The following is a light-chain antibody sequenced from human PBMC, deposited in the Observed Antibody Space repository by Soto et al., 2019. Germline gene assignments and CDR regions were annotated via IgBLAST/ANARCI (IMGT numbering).Light chain of an antibody. J-gene: IGKJ5*01. CDR3: QQYERLPLT. Sequence: IQMTHSPSTLSACLLHRFTITFRSSQSISSWLAWYQQKPGKAPKLLIYDASDLETGVPSRFSGSGSGTGFTFTISSLQPEDFATYYCQQYERLPLTFGQGTRLEIK. V-gene: IGKV1-33*01. CDR1: QSISSW. CDR2: DAS.